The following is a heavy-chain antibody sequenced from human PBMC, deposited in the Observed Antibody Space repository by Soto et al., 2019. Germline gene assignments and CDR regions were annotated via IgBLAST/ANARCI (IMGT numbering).Heavy chain of an antibody. CDR1: GFTFSSYD. D-gene: IGHD3-9*01. V-gene: IGHV3-13*01. CDR2: IGTAGDT. CDR3: ARDRLGKYYDILTGYYQDGMDV. Sequence: EVQLVESGGGLVQPGGSLRLSCAASGFTFSSYDMHWVRQATGKGLEWVSAIGTAGDTYYPGSVKGRFTISRENAKNYLYLQMNSLRAEDTAVYYCARDRLGKYYDILTGYYQDGMDVWGQGTTVTVSS. J-gene: IGHJ6*02.